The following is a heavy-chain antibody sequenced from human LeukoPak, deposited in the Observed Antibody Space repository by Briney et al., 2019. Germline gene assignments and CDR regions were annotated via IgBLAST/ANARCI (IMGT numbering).Heavy chain of an antibody. CDR3: ARDVSGSYSYYFDY. CDR1: GGTFSSYA. V-gene: IGHV1-69*05. J-gene: IGHJ4*02. Sequence: SVKVSCKASGGTFSSYAISWVRQAPGQGLEWMGGIIPIFGTGNYAQKFQGRVTITTDESTSTAFMELSSLRSEDTAVYYCARDVSGSYSYYFDYWGQGTLVTVSS. D-gene: IGHD1-26*01. CDR2: IIPIFGTG.